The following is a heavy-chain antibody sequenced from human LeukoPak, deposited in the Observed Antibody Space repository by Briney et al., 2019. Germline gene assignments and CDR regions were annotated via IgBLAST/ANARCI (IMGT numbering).Heavy chain of an antibody. D-gene: IGHD6-19*01. Sequence: GGSLRLSCAASGFTFSSYEMNWVREAPGKGLVWVSYISSSGSTIYYADSVKGRFTISRDNAKNSLYLQMNSLRAEDTAVYYCARVQRAEDYYYYMDVWGKGTTVTVSS. CDR3: ARVQRAEDYYYYMDV. CDR2: ISSSGSTI. CDR1: GFTFSSYE. V-gene: IGHV3-48*03. J-gene: IGHJ6*03.